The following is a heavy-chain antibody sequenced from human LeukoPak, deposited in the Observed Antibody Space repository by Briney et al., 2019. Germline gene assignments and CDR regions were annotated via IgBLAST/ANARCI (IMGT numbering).Heavy chain of an antibody. CDR2: IYYSGST. D-gene: IGHD3-16*02. V-gene: IGHV4-39*07. CDR3: ARDNRLGELSSHDAFDI. CDR1: GGSISSSSYY. J-gene: IGHJ3*02. Sequence: PSETLSLTCTVSGGSISSSSYYWGWIRQPPGKGLEWIGSIYYSGSTYYNPSLKSRVTISVDTSKNQFSLKLSSVTAADTAVYYCARDNRLGELSSHDAFDIWGQGTMVTVSS.